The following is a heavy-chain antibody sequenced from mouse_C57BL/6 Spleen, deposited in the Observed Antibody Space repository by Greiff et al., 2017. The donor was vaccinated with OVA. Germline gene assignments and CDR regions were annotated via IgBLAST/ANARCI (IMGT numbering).Heavy chain of an antibody. CDR3: ARHWTGRGFDY. Sequence: EVMLVESGGGLVQPGGSLKLSCAASGFTFSDYYMYWVRQTPEKRLEWVAYISNGGGSTYYPDTVKGRVTISRDNAKNTLYLQMSRLKSEDTAMYYCARHWTGRGFDYWGQGTTLTVSS. CDR2: ISNGGGST. CDR1: GFTFSDYY. D-gene: IGHD4-1*01. V-gene: IGHV5-12*01. J-gene: IGHJ2*01.